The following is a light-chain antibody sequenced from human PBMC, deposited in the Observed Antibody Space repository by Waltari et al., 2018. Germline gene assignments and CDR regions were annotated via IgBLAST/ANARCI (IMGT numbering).Light chain of an antibody. CDR3: QQRSNWPPLT. J-gene: IGKJ4*01. CDR1: QSVSSY. Sequence: EIVLTQSPATLSLSPGERATISCRASQSVSSYLAWYQQKPGQAPRLLIYDASNSATGIPARFSGSGSGTDFTLTISSLEPEDFAVYYCQQRSNWPPLTFGGGTKVEIK. CDR2: DAS. V-gene: IGKV3-11*01.